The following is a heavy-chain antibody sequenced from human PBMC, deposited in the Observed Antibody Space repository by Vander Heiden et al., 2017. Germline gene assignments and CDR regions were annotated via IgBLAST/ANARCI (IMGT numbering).Heavy chain of an antibody. CDR1: GFTFTNSA. CDR3: AADGPEETRTYNWFDP. D-gene: IGHD4-17*01. J-gene: IGHJ5*02. CDR2: IVVGSGNT. V-gene: IGHV1-58*01. Sequence: QMQLVQSGPEVKKPGTSVKVSCKASGFTFTNSAVQWVRQARGQRLEWIGWIVVGSGNTNYAQKFQERVTITRDMSTSTAYMELSSLKSEDTAVYYCAADGPEETRTYNWFDPWGQGTLVTVSS.